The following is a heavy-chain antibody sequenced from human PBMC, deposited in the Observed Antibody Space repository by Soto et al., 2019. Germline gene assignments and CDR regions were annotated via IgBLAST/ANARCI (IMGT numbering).Heavy chain of an antibody. CDR3: ARDTGIAAAGTWYFDL. J-gene: IGHJ2*01. CDR1: GGSISSGDYY. D-gene: IGHD6-13*01. Sequence: QVQLQESGPGLVKPSQTLSLTCTVSGGSISSGDYYWSWIRQPPGKGLEWIGYIYYSGSTYYNPSLKSRVPISVDTSKNQFSLKLSSVTAADTAVYYCARDTGIAAAGTWYFDLWGRGTLVTVSS. V-gene: IGHV4-30-4*01. CDR2: IYYSGST.